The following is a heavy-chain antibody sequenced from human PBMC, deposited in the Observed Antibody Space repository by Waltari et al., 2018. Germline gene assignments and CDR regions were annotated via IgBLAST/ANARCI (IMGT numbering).Heavy chain of an antibody. V-gene: IGHV1-24*01. D-gene: IGHD2-15*01. Sequence: QVQVIQSGAEVKKSGASVKVSCKVSGYTLTRFSIHWVRQVPGKGHEWMGRLGRGDGETLYAQEFHCRVTMTQGTRTDAAYMSLSSLRSEDSAVYDCHLRARHIVVFVGGAPSDFSYMDVWGRGTRVTVSS. J-gene: IGHJ6*03. CDR2: LGRGDGET. CDR1: GYTLTRFS. CDR3: HLRARHIVVFVGGAPSDFSYMDV.